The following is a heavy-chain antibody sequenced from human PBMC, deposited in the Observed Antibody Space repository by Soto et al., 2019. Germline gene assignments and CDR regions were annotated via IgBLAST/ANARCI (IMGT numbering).Heavy chain of an antibody. CDR2: ISSSSSTI. Sequence: GGSLRLSCAASGFTFSSYSMNWVRQAPGKGLEWVSYISSSSSTIYYADSVKGRFTISRDNAKNSLYLQMNSLRDEDTAVYYCARDRSSEKYSSGWFPFDYWGQGTQVTVSS. CDR1: GFTFSSYS. V-gene: IGHV3-48*02. D-gene: IGHD6-19*01. J-gene: IGHJ4*02. CDR3: ARDRSSEKYSSGWFPFDY.